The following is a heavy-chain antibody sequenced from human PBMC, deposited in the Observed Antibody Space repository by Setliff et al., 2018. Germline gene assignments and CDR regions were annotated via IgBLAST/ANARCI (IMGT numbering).Heavy chain of an antibody. D-gene: IGHD3-10*01. V-gene: IGHV3-11*05. Sequence: GGSLRLSCAASGFTFSDFAMTWIRQAPGKGLEWVSYISGSSSYTDYADFVKGRFTIPRDNTKNSLYLQMNSLRAEDTAVYYCARVRGGRDYWGQGTLVTVSS. CDR3: ARVRGGRDY. J-gene: IGHJ4*02. CDR2: ISGSSSYT. CDR1: GFTFSDFA.